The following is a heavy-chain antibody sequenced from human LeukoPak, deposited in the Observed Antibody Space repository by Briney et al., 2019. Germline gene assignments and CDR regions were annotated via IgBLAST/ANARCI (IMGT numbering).Heavy chain of an antibody. CDR3: ARVPLDTAMVTGNH. J-gene: IGHJ5*02. CDR2: ISSSSSTI. CDR1: GFTFSSYE. D-gene: IGHD5-18*01. Sequence: GGSLRLSCAASGFTFSSYEMNWVRQAPGKGLEWVSYISSSSSTIYYADSVKGRFTISRDNAKNSLYLHMNSLRAEDTAVYYCARVPLDTAMVTGNHWGQGTLVTVSS. V-gene: IGHV3-48*03.